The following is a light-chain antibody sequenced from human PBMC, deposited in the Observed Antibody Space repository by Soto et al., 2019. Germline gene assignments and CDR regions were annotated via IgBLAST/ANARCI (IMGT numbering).Light chain of an antibody. CDR3: QTWGTGIVI. V-gene: IGLV4-69*02. CDR2: INSDGTH. CDR1: SGHSSYA. Sequence: QPVLTQSPSASASLGASVKLTCTLSSGHSSYAIAWHQQQPEKGPRYLMKINSDGTHYKGDGIPDRFSGSGSGAGRYLTISSLQSEDEADYYCQTWGTGIVIFGGGTKLTVL. J-gene: IGLJ2*01.